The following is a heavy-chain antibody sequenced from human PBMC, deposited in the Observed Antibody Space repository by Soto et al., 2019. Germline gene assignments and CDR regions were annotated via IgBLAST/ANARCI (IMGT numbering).Heavy chain of an antibody. CDR3: AKGSWVHHGSEGGSWLDP. V-gene: IGHV3-23*01. D-gene: IGHD3-10*01. CDR1: GVTFSNYA. Sequence: EVQFLESGGGLVQPGGSLRLSCAASGVTFSNYAMNWVRQAPGKGLEWVSGISHSGSSTYYADSVKGRFTISRDNSKNTLFLQMNSLTAEDTAVYYCAKGSWVHHGSEGGSWLDPWCQGTLVTVSS. CDR2: ISHSGSST. J-gene: IGHJ5*02.